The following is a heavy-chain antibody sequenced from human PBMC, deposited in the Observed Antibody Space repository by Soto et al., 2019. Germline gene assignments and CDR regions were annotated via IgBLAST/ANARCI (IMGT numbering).Heavy chain of an antibody. CDR2: IWYDGSNK. J-gene: IGHJ6*02. V-gene: IGHV3-33*01. Sequence: GGSLRLSCAASGFIFSSYGMHWVRQAPGKGLEWVAVIWYDGSNKYYADSVKGRFTISRDNSKNTLYLQMNSLRAEDTAVYYCARDPYSSSWYPHGGYYYGMDVWGQGTTVTVSS. D-gene: IGHD6-13*01. CDR3: ARDPYSSSWYPHGGYYYGMDV. CDR1: GFIFSSYG.